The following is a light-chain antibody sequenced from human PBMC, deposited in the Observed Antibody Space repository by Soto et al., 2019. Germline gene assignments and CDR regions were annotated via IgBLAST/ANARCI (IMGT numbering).Light chain of an antibody. CDR1: QSVSSSY. Sequence: EIVLTQSPGTLSLSPGETATLSCRASQSVSSSYLAWYQQKPGQAPRLLIYGASSRATGIHDRFSGSGSGTCFTVTISRLEPADFAVYYCQQYGSSLYTFGQGTKLEIK. CDR3: QQYGSSLYT. CDR2: GAS. J-gene: IGKJ2*01. V-gene: IGKV3-20*01.